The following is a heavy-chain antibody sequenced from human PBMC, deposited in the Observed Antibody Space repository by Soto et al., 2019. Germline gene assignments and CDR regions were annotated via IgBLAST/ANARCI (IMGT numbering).Heavy chain of an antibody. J-gene: IGHJ4*02. V-gene: IGHV3-30-3*01. D-gene: IGHD5-12*01. Sequence: QVQLVESGGGVVQPGRSLRLSCAASGFTFSSYAMHWVRQAPGKGLEWVAVISYDGSNKYYADSVKGRFTISRDNSKNTLYLQMNSLRAEDTAVYYCAREGADIVATPGDYWGQGTLVTVSS. CDR2: ISYDGSNK. CDR1: GFTFSSYA. CDR3: AREGADIVATPGDY.